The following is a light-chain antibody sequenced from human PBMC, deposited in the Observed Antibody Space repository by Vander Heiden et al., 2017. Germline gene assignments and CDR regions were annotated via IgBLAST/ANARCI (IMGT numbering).Light chain of an antibody. CDR3: QSYDSSLSGWVV. Sequence: QSVLTQPPSVSGAPGQRVTISCTGSSSNIGAGYDVHWYQQLPGTAPKLLIYGNSNRPSGVPDRFPGSKSGTSASLAITGLQAEDEADYYCQSYDSSLSGWVVFGGGTKLTVL. J-gene: IGLJ2*01. CDR2: GNS. CDR1: SSNIGAGYD. V-gene: IGLV1-40*01.